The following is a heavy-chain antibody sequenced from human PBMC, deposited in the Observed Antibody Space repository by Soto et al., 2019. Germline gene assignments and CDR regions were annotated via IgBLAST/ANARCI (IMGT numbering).Heavy chain of an antibody. CDR2: MNPNSGNT. D-gene: IGHD4-4*01. CDR1: GYTFTSYD. CDR3: ARGGPTTLLFYYYYYGMDV. J-gene: IGHJ6*02. V-gene: IGHV1-8*01. Sequence: GASVKVSCKASGYTFTSYDINWVRQATGQGLEWMGWMNPNSGNTGYAQKFQGRVTMTRNTSISTAYMELSSLRSEDTAVYYCARGGPTTLLFYYYYYGMDVWGQGTTVTVSS.